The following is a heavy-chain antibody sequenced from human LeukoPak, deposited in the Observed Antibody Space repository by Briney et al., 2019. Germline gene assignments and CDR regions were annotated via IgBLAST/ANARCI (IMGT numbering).Heavy chain of an antibody. V-gene: IGHV3-49*04. Sequence: GRSLRLSCTASGFMFGNFPITWVRQAPGKGLEWVGYIRAKDYGGTTEYAAAVKGRFTISRDDSKAIAYLQMNSLQTEDTGVYYCTRGSGRFEYWGQGTLVTVSS. D-gene: IGHD2-15*01. CDR2: IRAKDYGGTT. CDR3: TRGSGRFEY. CDR1: GFMFGNFP. J-gene: IGHJ4*02.